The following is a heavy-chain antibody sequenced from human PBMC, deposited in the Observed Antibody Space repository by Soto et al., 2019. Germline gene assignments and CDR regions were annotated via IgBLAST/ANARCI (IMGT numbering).Heavy chain of an antibody. CDR2: IYSGGST. V-gene: IGHV3-53*01. D-gene: IGHD3-22*01. J-gene: IGHJ1*01. CDR1: GFTVSSNY. Sequence: EVQLVESGGGLIQPGGSLRLSCAASGFTVSSNYMSWVRQAPGKGLEWVSVIYSGGSTYYADSGKGRFTISRDNSKTTLYLQLNSLRAEDTAVYYCARDRVESGYPEYFQHWGQGTLVTVSS. CDR3: ARDRVESGYPEYFQH.